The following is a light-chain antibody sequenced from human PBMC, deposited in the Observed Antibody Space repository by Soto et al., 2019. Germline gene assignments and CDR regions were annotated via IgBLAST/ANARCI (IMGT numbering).Light chain of an antibody. Sequence: EFVLTQSPGTLSLSPGERATLSCRASQTVRNNYLAWYQQKPGQAPRLLIYDASSRATGIPDRFSGGGSRTDFTLTISRLEPEDFAVYYCHQYGSSPDTFGQGTKVDIK. CDR2: DAS. V-gene: IGKV3-20*01. CDR3: HQYGSSPDT. J-gene: IGKJ1*01. CDR1: QTVRNNY.